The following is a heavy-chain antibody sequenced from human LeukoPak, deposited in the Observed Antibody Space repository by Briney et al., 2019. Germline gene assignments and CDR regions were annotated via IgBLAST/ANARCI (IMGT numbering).Heavy chain of an antibody. CDR1: GFTFDDYG. D-gene: IGHD6-19*01. CDR3: ARLYSSGWYFDY. CDR2: INWNGGST. Sequence: GGSLRLSCAASGFTFDDYGMSWVRQAPGKGLEWVSGINWNGGSTGYADSVKGRFTISRDNAKNSLYLQMNSLRAEDTAVYYCARLYSSGWYFDYWGQGTLVTVSS. J-gene: IGHJ4*02. V-gene: IGHV3-20*04.